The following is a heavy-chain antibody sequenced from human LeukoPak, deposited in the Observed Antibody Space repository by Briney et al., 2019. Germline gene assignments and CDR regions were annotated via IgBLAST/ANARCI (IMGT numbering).Heavy chain of an antibody. J-gene: IGHJ4*02. CDR1: GYAFTNYG. Sequence: ASMKVSCKASGYAFTNYGITWVRQAPGQGLEWLGWISTFNGNTNYAQKLQDRVTMTTDTSTSTAYLELRSLRSDDTAVYYCARRHLIGNGYFDHWGQGTLVTVSS. CDR2: ISTFNGNT. D-gene: IGHD4-23*01. CDR3: ARRHLIGNGYFDH. V-gene: IGHV1-18*01.